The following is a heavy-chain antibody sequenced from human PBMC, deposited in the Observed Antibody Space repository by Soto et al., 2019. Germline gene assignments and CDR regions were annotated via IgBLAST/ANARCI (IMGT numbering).Heavy chain of an antibody. D-gene: IGHD4-17*01. Sequence: ASVKVSCKASGYTFTGYYMHWVRQAPGQGLEWMGWINPNSGGTNYAQKFQGWVSMTRDTSISTAYMELSRLRSDDTAVYYCARDGIYGGNSYYYYGMDVWGQGTTVTVSS. J-gene: IGHJ6*02. CDR3: ARDGIYGGNSYYYYGMDV. CDR1: GYTFTGYY. V-gene: IGHV1-2*04. CDR2: INPNSGGT.